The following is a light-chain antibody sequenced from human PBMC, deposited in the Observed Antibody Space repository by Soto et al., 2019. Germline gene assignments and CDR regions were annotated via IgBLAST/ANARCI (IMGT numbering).Light chain of an antibody. CDR1: SSNIGAGYD. Sequence: QSVLTQPPSVSGAPGQRVTISCTGSSSNIGAGYDVHWYQQLPGTAPKLLIYGNSNRPSGVPDRFSGSKSGTSASLAITGLQAEDEADYYGQSYDGSLSGYVFGTGTKLTVL. CDR2: GNS. CDR3: QSYDGSLSGYV. V-gene: IGLV1-40*01. J-gene: IGLJ1*01.